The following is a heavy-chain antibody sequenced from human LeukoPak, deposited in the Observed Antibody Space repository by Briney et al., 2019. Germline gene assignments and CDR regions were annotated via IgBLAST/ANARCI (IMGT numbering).Heavy chain of an antibody. J-gene: IGHJ6*03. Sequence: GGSLRLSCAASGFTFSGSAMHWVRQASGKGLEWVGRIRSKANSYATAYAASVKGRFTISRDDSKNTAYLRMNSLKTEDTAVYYCTRGWNDFHYYYYMDVWGKGTTVTVSS. CDR1: GFTFSGSA. V-gene: IGHV3-73*01. CDR2: IRSKANSYAT. D-gene: IGHD1-1*01. CDR3: TRGWNDFHYYYYMDV.